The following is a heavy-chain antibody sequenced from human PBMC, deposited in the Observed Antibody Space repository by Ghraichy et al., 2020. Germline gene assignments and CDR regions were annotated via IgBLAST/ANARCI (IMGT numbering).Heavy chain of an antibody. V-gene: IGHV4-39*01. D-gene: IGHD3-16*02. CDR2: IYYTGIT. CDR1: GGSISSASYY. Sequence: SETLSLTCTVSGGSISSASYYWGWIRQPPGKGLEWIGNIYYTGITYYNPSLKSRVTISVDTSKNQFSLKLSPVTAADTAVYYCARRIYVWGNYRHFDYWGQGTLVTVPS. CDR3: ARRIYVWGNYRHFDY. J-gene: IGHJ4*02.